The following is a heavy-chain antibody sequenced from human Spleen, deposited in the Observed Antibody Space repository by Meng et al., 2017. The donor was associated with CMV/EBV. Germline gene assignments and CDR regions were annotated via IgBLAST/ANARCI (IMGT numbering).Heavy chain of an antibody. J-gene: IGHJ5*02. CDR3: AHSYQLLSSYGWFDP. V-gene: IGHV2-5*01. Sequence: GFTRRTSGVGGGGIRQPPGKALEWLALIYWNDDKRYSPSLKSRLTITKDTSKNQVVLTMTNMDPVDTATYYCAHSYQLLSSYGWFDPWGQGTLVTVSS. CDR2: IYWNDDK. CDR1: GFTRRTSGVG. D-gene: IGHD2-2*01.